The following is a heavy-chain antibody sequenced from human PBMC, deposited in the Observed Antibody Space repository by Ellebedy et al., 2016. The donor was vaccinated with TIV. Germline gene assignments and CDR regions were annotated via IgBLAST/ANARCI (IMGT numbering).Heavy chain of an antibody. CDR1: GYTFTANY. Sequence: ASVKVSCKASGYTFTANYMHWVRQAPGQGLEWMGWINPDSGGTNFAQKFQGRVTMTRDTSVNTAYMELRRLESDDTAVYYCARVRRGSSGMDVWGQGTTVTVS. CDR3: ARVRRGSSGMDV. CDR2: INPDSGGT. V-gene: IGHV1-2*02. J-gene: IGHJ6*02. D-gene: IGHD6-13*01.